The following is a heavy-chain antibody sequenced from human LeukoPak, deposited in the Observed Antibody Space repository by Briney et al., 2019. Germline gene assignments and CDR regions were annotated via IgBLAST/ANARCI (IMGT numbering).Heavy chain of an antibody. D-gene: IGHD1-1*01. V-gene: IGHV4-61*08. CDR3: VRDVGTSDAFDI. J-gene: IGHJ3*02. CDR1: GGSISSGDYY. Sequence: SETLSLTCTVSGGSISSGDYYWTWIRQPPGKGLEWIGYIYDSGSTNYNPSLKSRVTMSVDTSKNQFSLKLSSVTAADTAVYYCVRDVGTSDAFDIWGQGTMVIVSS. CDR2: IYDSGST.